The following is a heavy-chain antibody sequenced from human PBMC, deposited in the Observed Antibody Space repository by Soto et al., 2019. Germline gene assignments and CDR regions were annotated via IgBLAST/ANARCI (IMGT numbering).Heavy chain of an antibody. V-gene: IGHV4-39*01. D-gene: IGHD6-19*01. CDR1: EFSISSNSYY. Sequence: LEILSLTCSVSEFSISSNSYYWDWIRHAPGKGLEWIGSIYYGGSTYYIPSLKSRVTISVDTSKNQFSLRLRSVTAADTAVYYCAAPLTGFTSGWYDPGAGSWGQGTLVTVYS. CDR3: AAPLTGFTSGWYDPGAGS. CDR2: IYYGGST. J-gene: IGHJ5*02.